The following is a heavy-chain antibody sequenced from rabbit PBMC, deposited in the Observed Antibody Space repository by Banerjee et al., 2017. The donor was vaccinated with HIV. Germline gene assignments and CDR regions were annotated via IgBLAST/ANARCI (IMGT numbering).Heavy chain of an antibody. CDR1: GFSFSSSYY. V-gene: IGHV1S40*01. CDR2: IYAGSSGST. CDR3: ARAPSSYDDYGDYFYYFNL. D-gene: IGHD2-1*01. J-gene: IGHJ4*01. Sequence: QSLEESGGDLVKPGASLTLTCTASGFSFSSSYYMCWVRQAPGKGLEWIACIYAGSSGSTYYASWAKGRFTISKTSSTTVTLQMTSLTAADTATYFCARAPSSYDDYGDYFYYFNLWGPGTLVTVS.